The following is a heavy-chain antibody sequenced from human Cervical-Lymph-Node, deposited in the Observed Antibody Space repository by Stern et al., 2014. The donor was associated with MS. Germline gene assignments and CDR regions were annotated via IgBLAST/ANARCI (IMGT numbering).Heavy chain of an antibody. CDR2: ISPSGGST. CDR1: GYTFRTYY. D-gene: IGHD6-19*01. CDR3: AREPRSGPTLNRFDY. J-gene: IGHJ4*02. Sequence: QVQLVQSGAEVKKPGASVQVSCKTSGYTFRTYYIHWVRQAPGQGLEWMGAISPSGGSTAYAQKFQGRLTMTRDTSTSTVYMDLSSLRFEDTAVYFCAREPRSGPTLNRFDYWGQGTLVTVSS. V-gene: IGHV1-46*03.